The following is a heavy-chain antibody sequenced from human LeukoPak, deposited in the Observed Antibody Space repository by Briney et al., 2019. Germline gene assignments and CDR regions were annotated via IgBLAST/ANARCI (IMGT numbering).Heavy chain of an antibody. Sequence: SETLSLTCTVSGGSISSYYWSWIRQPAGKGLEWIGRIYTSGSTNYNPSLKSRVTMSVDTSKNQFSLKLSSVTAADTAVYYCARDDWDSSGPGGSFDPWGQGTLVTVSS. CDR2: IYTSGST. D-gene: IGHD3-22*01. V-gene: IGHV4-4*07. CDR3: ARDDWDSSGPGGSFDP. CDR1: GGSISSYY. J-gene: IGHJ5*02.